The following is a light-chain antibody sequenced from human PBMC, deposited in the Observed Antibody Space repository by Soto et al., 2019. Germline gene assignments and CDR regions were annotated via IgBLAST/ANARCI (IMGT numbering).Light chain of an antibody. Sequence: QSVLTQPPSMSGAPGQRVTISCTGSSSDIGAGYDVHWYQQFPGTAPKLLIYGNINRPSGVPDRFSGSKSGTSASLAITGLQAEDEADYYCQSYDSSLGGSKGVFGGGTKLTGL. CDR2: GNI. CDR1: SSDIGAGYD. V-gene: IGLV1-40*01. J-gene: IGLJ3*02. CDR3: QSYDSSLGGSKGV.